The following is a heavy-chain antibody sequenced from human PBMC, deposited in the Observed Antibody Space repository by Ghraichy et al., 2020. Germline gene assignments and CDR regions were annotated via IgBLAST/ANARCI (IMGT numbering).Heavy chain of an antibody. D-gene: IGHD6-6*01. CDR1: GGSISSYY. V-gene: IGHV4-59*01. Sequence: SETLSLTCTVSGGSISSYYWSWIRQPPGKGLEWIGYIYYSGSTNYNPSLKSRVTISVDTSKNQFSLKLSSVTAADTAVYYCARDPSAPHHYYYYGMDVWGQGTTVTVSS. CDR3: ARDPSAPHHYYYYGMDV. CDR2: IYYSGST. J-gene: IGHJ6*02.